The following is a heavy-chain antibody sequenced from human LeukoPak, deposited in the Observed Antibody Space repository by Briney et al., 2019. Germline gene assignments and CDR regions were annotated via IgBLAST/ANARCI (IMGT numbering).Heavy chain of an antibody. CDR3: AKDRIDRAVAGTFDY. D-gene: IGHD6-19*01. V-gene: IGHV3-30*18. Sequence: PGGSLRLSCAASGFXFSSYGIHWVRQAPGKGLEWVAVISYDGSNKYYADSVKGRFTISRDNSKNTLYLQMNSLRAEDTAVYYCAKDRIDRAVAGTFDYWGQGTLVTVSS. CDR2: ISYDGSNK. CDR1: GFXFSSYG. J-gene: IGHJ4*02.